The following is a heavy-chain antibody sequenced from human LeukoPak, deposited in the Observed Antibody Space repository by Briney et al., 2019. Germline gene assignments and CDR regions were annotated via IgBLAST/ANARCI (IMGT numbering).Heavy chain of an antibody. V-gene: IGHV4-4*07. J-gene: IGHJ5*02. D-gene: IGHD1-26*01. CDR2: IYTSGST. CDR3: ARAGVVGATYNWFDP. Sequence: SETLSLTCTVSGGSISSYYWSWIRQPAGKGLEWIGRIYTSGSTHYNPSLKSRVTMSVDTSKNQFSLKLSSVTAADTAVYYCARAGVVGATYNWFDPWGQGTLVTVSS. CDR1: GGSISSYY.